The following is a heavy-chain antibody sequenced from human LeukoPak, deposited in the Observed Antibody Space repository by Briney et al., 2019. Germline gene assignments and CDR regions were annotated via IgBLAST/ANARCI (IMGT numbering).Heavy chain of an antibody. D-gene: IGHD3-3*01. CDR1: GGSISSYY. J-gene: IGHJ5*02. CDR3: ARGGVYYDFWSGYGWFDP. CDR2: IYYSGST. Sequence: SETLSLTCTVSGGSISSYYWSWIRQPPGKGLEWIGYIYYSGSTNYNPSLKSRVTISVDTSKNQFSLKLSSVTATDTAVYYCARGGVYYDFWSGYGWFDPWGQGTLVTVSS. V-gene: IGHV4-59*01.